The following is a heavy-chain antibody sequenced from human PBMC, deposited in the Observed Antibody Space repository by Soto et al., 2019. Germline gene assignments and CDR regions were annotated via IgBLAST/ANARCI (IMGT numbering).Heavy chain of an antibody. CDR3: ATGVFLEWFFMDV. V-gene: IGHV4-31*03. CDR2: IYYSGST. CDR1: GGSISNCGYY. D-gene: IGHD3-3*01. Sequence: SETLPLPCTVSGGSISNCGYYWSWIRQHPGKGLEWIGYIYYSGSTYYNPSLESRVTVSVDTSKNQFSLKLNSVTAADTAVYYCATGVFLEWFFMDVWGQGTTVTVSS. J-gene: IGHJ6*02.